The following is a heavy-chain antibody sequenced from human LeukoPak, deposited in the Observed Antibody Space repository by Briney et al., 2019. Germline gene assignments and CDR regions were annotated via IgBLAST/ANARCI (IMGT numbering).Heavy chain of an antibody. V-gene: IGHV4-34*01. Sequence: GSLRLSCAASGFTFSSYWMSWVRQPPGKGLEWIGEINHSGSTNYNPSLKSRVTISVDTSKNQFSLKLSSVTAADTAVYYCARGFTYYDFWSGYRGFDYWGQGTLVTVSS. CDR3: ARGFTYYDFWSGYRGFDY. D-gene: IGHD3-3*01. J-gene: IGHJ4*02. CDR1: GFTFSSYW. CDR2: INHSGST.